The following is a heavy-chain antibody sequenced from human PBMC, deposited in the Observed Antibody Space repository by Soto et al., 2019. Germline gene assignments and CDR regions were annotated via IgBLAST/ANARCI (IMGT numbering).Heavy chain of an antibody. CDR1: GGTFSSYA. J-gene: IGHJ3*02. Sequence: QVQLVQSGAEVKKPGSSVKVSCKASGGTFSSYAISWVRQAPGQGLEWMGGIIPICGTANYAQKFQGRVTITADESTSTAYMELSRLRSEDTAVYYCQYADSAGRLYDAFDIWGQGTMVTVSS. CDR3: QYADSAGRLYDAFDI. D-gene: IGHD6-13*01. CDR2: IIPICGTA. V-gene: IGHV1-69*12.